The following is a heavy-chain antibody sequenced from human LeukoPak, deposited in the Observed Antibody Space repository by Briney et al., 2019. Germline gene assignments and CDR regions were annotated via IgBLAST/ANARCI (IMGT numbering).Heavy chain of an antibody. Sequence: PGGSLRLSCAASGFTFSSYATSWVRQAPGKGLEWVSAISGSGGSTYYADSVKGRFTISRDNSKNTLYLQMNSLRAEDTAVYYCAKDQDYYDSSGYYDRAFDIWGQGTMVTVSS. CDR2: ISGSGGST. V-gene: IGHV3-23*01. CDR3: AKDQDYYDSSGYYDRAFDI. D-gene: IGHD3-22*01. J-gene: IGHJ3*02. CDR1: GFTFSSYA.